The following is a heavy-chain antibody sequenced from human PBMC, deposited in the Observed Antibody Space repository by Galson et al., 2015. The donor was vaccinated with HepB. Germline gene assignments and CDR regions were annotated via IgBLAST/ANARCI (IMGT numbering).Heavy chain of an antibody. D-gene: IGHD3-9*01. CDR3: ATDLNLLYDILPDPPTQTKTANGIAFGI. CDR1: GYTLTELS. J-gene: IGHJ3*02. V-gene: IGHV1-24*01. Sequence: SVKVSCKVSGYTLTELSMHWVRQAPGKGLEWMGGFDPEDGETIYAQKFQGRVTMTEDTSTDTAYMELSSLRSEDTAVYYCATDLNLLYDILPDPPTQTKTANGIAFGIWGQGTMVTVSS. CDR2: FDPEDGET.